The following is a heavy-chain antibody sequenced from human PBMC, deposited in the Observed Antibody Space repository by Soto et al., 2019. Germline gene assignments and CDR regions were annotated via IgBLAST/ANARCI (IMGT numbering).Heavy chain of an antibody. CDR3: ARGAYDSSGYYYYYYYMDV. CDR2: ISAYNGNT. V-gene: IGHV1-18*01. J-gene: IGHJ6*03. Sequence: ASVKVSCKASGYTFTSYGISWVRQAPGQGLEWMGWISAYNGNTNYAQKLQGRVTMTTDTSTSTAYMELRSLRSDDTAVYYCARGAYDSSGYYYYYYYMDVWGKGTTVTVSS. CDR1: GYTFTSYG. D-gene: IGHD3-22*01.